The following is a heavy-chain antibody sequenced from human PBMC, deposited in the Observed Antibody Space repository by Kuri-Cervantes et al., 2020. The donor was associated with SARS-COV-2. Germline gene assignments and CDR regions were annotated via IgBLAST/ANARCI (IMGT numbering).Heavy chain of an antibody. CDR2: INHTGSA. Sequence: ESLKISCAASGFTFSEYYWTWIRQPPMKGLEWIGEINHTGSATYNPPLKSRVTISVDTSKNLFSLKLTSVTAADTAVYFCARGVVTIYGFLVLLPAPGWLDPWGQGTLVTVSS. V-gene: IGHV4-34*01. CDR3: ARGVVTIYGFLVLLPAPGWLDP. CDR1: GFTFSEYY. D-gene: IGHD3-3*01. J-gene: IGHJ5*02.